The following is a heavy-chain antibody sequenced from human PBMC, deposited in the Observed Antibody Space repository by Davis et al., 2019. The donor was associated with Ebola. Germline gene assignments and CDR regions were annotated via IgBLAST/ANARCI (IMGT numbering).Heavy chain of an antibody. CDR2: ISHTGDT. V-gene: IGHV4-34*01. CDR3: ARGQHDLLTGARYAMDG. D-gene: IGHD3-9*01. J-gene: IGHJ6*02. CDR1: SGSFSGYY. Sequence: MPSETLSLTCAVYSGSFSGYYWSWIRQSPGKGLEWIGEISHTGDTNYNPSLKSRVIISVDTSRNQFSLKLNSVNAADTAMDYCARGQHDLLTGARYAMDGWGRGTTVIVSS.